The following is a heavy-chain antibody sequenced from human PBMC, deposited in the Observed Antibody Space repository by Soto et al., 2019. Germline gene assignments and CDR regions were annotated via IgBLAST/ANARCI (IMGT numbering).Heavy chain of an antibody. D-gene: IGHD6-13*01. CDR2: ISWNSGKT. V-gene: IGHV3-9*01. Sequence: SLRLSCAASGFYFDDYAMHWVRQAPGKGLEWVSGISWNSGKTAYADSVKGRFTISRDNAKKSVFVQMNSLRPEDTAFYYCAKDSTPGVAAAGTHFDFWGQGTLVTV. CDR3: AKDSTPGVAAAGTHFDF. J-gene: IGHJ4*02. CDR1: GFYFDDYA.